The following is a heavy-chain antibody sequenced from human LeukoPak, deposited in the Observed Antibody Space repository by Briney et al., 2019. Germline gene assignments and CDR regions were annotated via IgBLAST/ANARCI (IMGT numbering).Heavy chain of an antibody. CDR3: ARDHTQYYDFWSGYSYYFDY. Sequence: GGSLRLSCAASGFTFSSYAMHWVRQAPGKGLEYVSAIGSNGGSTYYANSVKGRFTISRDNSKNTLYLQMGSLRAEDMAVYYCARDHTQYYDFWSGYSYYFDYWGQGTLVTVSS. J-gene: IGHJ4*02. CDR1: GFTFSSYA. V-gene: IGHV3-64*01. CDR2: IGSNGGST. D-gene: IGHD3-3*01.